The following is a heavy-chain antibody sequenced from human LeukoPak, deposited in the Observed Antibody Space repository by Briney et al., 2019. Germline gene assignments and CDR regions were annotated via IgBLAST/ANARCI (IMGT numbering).Heavy chain of an antibody. V-gene: IGHV3-13*05. Sequence: GGSLRLSCAASGFTFSSYDMHWVRQATGKGLEWVSAIGTAGGPYYPGSVKGRFTISRENAKNSLYLQMNSLRAGDTAVYYCARGARYYGSGSYGGMDVWGKGTTVTVSS. CDR2: IGTAGGP. CDR1: GFTFSSYD. J-gene: IGHJ6*04. CDR3: ARGARYYGSGSYGGMDV. D-gene: IGHD3-10*01.